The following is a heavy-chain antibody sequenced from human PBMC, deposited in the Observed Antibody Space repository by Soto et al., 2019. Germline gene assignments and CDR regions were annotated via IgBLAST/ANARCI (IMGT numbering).Heavy chain of an antibody. V-gene: IGHV1-18*04. Sequence: VASVKVSCKASGYTFTSYGISWVRQAPGQGLEWMGWISAYNGNTNYAQKLQGRVTMTTDTSTSTAYMELRSLRSDDTAVYYCARNNSSSWYYYYYGMDVWGQGTTVTVSS. CDR3: ARNNSSSWYYYYYGMDV. D-gene: IGHD6-13*01. J-gene: IGHJ6*02. CDR2: ISAYNGNT. CDR1: GYTFTSYG.